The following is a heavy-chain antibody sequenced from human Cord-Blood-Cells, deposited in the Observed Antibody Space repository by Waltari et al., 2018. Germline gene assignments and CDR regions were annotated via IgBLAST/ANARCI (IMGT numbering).Heavy chain of an antibody. CDR1: GFTFSSHW. V-gene: IGHV3-74*01. CDR3: ARDRSSWYDY. J-gene: IGHJ4*02. Sequence: EVQLVESGGGLVQPGGSLRLSFAASGFTFSSHWMHWVRQAPGKGLVLVSRINRDGSSTSYADSVKGRFTISRDNAKNTLYLQMNSLRAEDTAVYYCARDRSSWYDYWGQGTLVTVSS. CDR2: INRDGSST. D-gene: IGHD6-13*01.